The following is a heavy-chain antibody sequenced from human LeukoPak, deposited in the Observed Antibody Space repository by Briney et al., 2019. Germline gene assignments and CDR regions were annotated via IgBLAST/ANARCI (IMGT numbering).Heavy chain of an antibody. CDR1: GFTFSSYA. Sequence: GGSLRLSCAASGFTFSSYAMSWVRQAPGKGLEWGSAISGSGGSTYYADSVKGRFTISRDNSKNPLYLQMNSLRAEDTAVYYCAKDLSPRENFDYWGQGTLVTVSS. J-gene: IGHJ4*02. D-gene: IGHD2/OR15-2a*01. V-gene: IGHV3-23*01. CDR3: AKDLSPRENFDY. CDR2: ISGSGGST.